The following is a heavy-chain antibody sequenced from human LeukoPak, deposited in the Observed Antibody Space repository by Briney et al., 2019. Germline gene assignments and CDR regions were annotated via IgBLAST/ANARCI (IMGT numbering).Heavy chain of an antibody. CDR3: ARNGDYSADS. J-gene: IGHJ4*02. CDR2: IHHSGRT. D-gene: IGHD4-17*01. V-gene: IGHV4-4*02. CDR1: GYSISSGYW. Sequence: SESLSLTCAVSGYSISSGYWWSWVRQPPGKGLEWIGEIHHSGRTNYSPSLKSRVTMSVDKSKNHFSLKLTSVTAADTAVYYCARNGDYSADSWGQGILLTVSS.